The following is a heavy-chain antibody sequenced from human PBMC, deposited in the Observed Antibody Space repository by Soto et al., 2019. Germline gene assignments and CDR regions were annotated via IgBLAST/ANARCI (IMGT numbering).Heavy chain of an antibody. J-gene: IGHJ5*02. CDR3: ARSRVFLYCSPHH. CDR1: GPSITRYY. CDR2: IYYSGRT. Sequence: SEMLSLTCTLSGPSITRYYSSWFRRPPGKGREWIGNIYYSGRTNHNTSLKNGVTISVDTSRNAFSLKVNFVTAEDLAGDHCARSRVFLYCSPHHWGPGTLVT. V-gene: IGHV4-59*08. D-gene: IGHD2-8*02.